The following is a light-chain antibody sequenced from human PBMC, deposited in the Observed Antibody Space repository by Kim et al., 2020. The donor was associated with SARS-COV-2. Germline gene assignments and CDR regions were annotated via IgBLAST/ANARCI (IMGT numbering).Light chain of an antibody. CDR1: QGISSS. CDR3: QQLNDFPYT. J-gene: IGKJ2*01. Sequence: DIQLTQSPSFLSASIGDRVTITCRASQGISSSLAWYQQKPGKAPNLLIYAAITLQNGVPSRFSGSGSGTEFSLTISSLQPEDFATYYCQQLNDFPYTFGQGTKLEI. V-gene: IGKV1-9*01. CDR2: AAI.